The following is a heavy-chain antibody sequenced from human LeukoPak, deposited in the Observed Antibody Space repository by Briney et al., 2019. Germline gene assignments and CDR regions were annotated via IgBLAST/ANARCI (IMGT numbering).Heavy chain of an antibody. CDR3: ARSPPYDINYYFYYYLDV. CDR2: MHNGGIT. CDR1: NDSLSTDD. V-gene: IGHV4-4*09. D-gene: IGHD3-9*01. Sequence: PSETLCLTCTVSNDSLSTDDGSWIGHPPGTALEGIGYMHNGGITNYNPSLKSRVNISEDTSQNQFSLKLRSVTAPDTPLYHCARSPPYDINYYFYYYLDVRGKGTKVTVSS. J-gene: IGHJ6*03.